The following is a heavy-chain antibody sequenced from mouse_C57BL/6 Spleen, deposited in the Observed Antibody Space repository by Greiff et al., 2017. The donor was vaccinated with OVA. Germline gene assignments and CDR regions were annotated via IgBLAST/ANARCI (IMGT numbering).Heavy chain of an antibody. D-gene: IGHD1-1*01. CDR1: GYTFTSYW. J-gene: IGHJ1*03. Sequence: VQLQQSGAELVKPGASVKLSCKASGYTFTSYWMHWVKQRPGQGLEWIGMIHPNSGSTNYNEKFKSKATLTVDKSSSTAYMQLSSLTSEDSAVYYCARSDYGRYFDVWGTGTTVTVSS. CDR2: IHPNSGST. CDR3: ARSDYGRYFDV. V-gene: IGHV1-64*01.